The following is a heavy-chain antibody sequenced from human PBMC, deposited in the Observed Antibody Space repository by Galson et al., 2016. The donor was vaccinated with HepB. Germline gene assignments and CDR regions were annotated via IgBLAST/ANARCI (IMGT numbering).Heavy chain of an antibody. D-gene: IGHD3-10*01. CDR1: GFTFSSYA. CDR3: AKQRGHPVSSYYFDY. J-gene: IGHJ4*02. Sequence: LRLSCAASGFTFSSYAVSWVRQAPGKGLEWVSAISGGGSKYYADSVEGRFTISRDNSKNTLYLQTNSLRVEDTAVYYCAKQRGHPVSSYYFDYWGQGTLVTVSS. CDR2: ISGGGSK. V-gene: IGHV3-23*01.